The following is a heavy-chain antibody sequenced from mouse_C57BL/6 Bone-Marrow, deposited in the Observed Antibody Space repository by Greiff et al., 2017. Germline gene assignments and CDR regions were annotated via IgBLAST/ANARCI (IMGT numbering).Heavy chain of an antibody. CDR1: GFNIKDDY. D-gene: IGHD1-1*02. V-gene: IGHV14-4*01. Sequence: EVQLQQSGAELVRPGASVKLSCTASGFNIKDDYMHWVKQRPEQGLEWIGWIDPENGDTEYASKFQGKATITADTSSNTAYLQLSSLTSEDTAVYYCTKGLWSLYAMDYWGQGTSVTVSS. CDR3: TKGLWSLYAMDY. J-gene: IGHJ4*01. CDR2: IDPENGDT.